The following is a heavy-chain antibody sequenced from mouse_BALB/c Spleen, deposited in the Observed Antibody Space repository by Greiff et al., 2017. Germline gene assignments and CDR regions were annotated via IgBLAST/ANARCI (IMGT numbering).Heavy chain of an antibody. Sequence: EVQRVESGGDLVKPGGSLKLSCAASGFTFSSYGMSWVRQTPDKRLEWVATISSGGSYTYYPDSVKGRFTISRDNAKNTLYLQMSSLKSEDTAMYYCARHGRSSYWFAYWGQGTLVTVSA. J-gene: IGHJ3*01. CDR1: GFTFSSYG. CDR2: ISSGGSYT. V-gene: IGHV5-6*01. D-gene: IGHD1-1*01. CDR3: ARHGRSSYWFAY.